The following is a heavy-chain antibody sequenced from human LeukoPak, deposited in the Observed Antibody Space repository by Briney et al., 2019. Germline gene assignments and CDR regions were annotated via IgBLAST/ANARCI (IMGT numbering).Heavy chain of an antibody. J-gene: IGHJ5*02. D-gene: IGHD4-17*01. Sequence: GGSLRLSCAASGFTFSSYWMHWVRQAPGKGLVWVSRIDSDGSSTSYADSVKGRFTISRDNAKNTLYLQMNSLRAEDTAVYYCASLYGDYNWFDPWGEGTVVIVSS. CDR1: GFTFSSYW. CDR2: IDSDGSST. CDR3: ASLYGDYNWFDP. V-gene: IGHV3-74*01.